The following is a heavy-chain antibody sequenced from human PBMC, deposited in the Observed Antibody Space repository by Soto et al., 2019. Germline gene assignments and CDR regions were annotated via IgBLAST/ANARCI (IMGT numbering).Heavy chain of an antibody. CDR3: TTDVSIKIFGVALDV. D-gene: IGHD3-3*01. J-gene: IGHJ6*04. V-gene: IGHV3-15*07. Sequence: PGGSLRLSCSASGFTFSNAWMNWVRQAPGKGLEWVGRIKSKTDRGTIEYAAPLKGRFTISRDDSKNTLYLQMDSPKTEDTAVYYCTTDVSIKIFGVALDVWGKGTTVTVSS. CDR2: IKSKTDRGTI. CDR1: GFTFSNAW.